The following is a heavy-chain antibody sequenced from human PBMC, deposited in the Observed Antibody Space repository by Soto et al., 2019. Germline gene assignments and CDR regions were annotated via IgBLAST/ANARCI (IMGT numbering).Heavy chain of an antibody. Sequence: XVSLRLSFAASGFTVSSYCMHWVRQAPGKGLEWVAVISYDGSNEYYADSVKGRFTISRDNSKNTVFLQMNSLRGEDTAVYYCEKSLAVAAGWFDPWGQGALVTVSS. V-gene: IGHV3-30*18. J-gene: IGHJ5*02. CDR3: EKSLAVAAGWFDP. CDR1: GFTVSSYC. D-gene: IGHD6-19*01. CDR2: ISYDGSNE.